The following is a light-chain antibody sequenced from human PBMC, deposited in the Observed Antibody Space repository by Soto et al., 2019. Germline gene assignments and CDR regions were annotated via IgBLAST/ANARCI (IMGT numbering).Light chain of an antibody. Sequence: DIQMTQSLSTLSASVGDRVTITCRASQSISSWLAWYQQKPGKAPKLLIYKASSLESGVPSRFSGSGSGTEFTLTISSLQPDDFATYYCQEYKSYSTFGQGTKLEIK. CDR1: QSISSW. CDR3: QEYKSYST. CDR2: KAS. V-gene: IGKV1-5*03. J-gene: IGKJ2*01.